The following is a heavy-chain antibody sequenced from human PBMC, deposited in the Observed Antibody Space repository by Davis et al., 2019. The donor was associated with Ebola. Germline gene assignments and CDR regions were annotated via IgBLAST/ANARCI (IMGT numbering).Heavy chain of an antibody. V-gene: IGHV3-21*05. J-gene: IGHJ6*03. Sequence: GGSLRLSCAASGFTFSSYSMNWVRQAPGKGLEWVSYISTSSGLIYYADSVKGRFTISRDNAKNTLYLHMNSLRAEDTAVYYCVRGAVTTGAYFYYYMDVWGKGTTVTVSS. CDR2: ISTSSGLI. CDR3: VRGAVTTGAYFYYYMDV. CDR1: GFTFSSYS. D-gene: IGHD4-17*01.